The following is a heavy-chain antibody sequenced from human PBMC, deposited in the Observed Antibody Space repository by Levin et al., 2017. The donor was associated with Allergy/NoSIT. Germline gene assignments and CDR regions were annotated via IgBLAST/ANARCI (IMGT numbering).Heavy chain of an antibody. V-gene: IGHV4-39*01. CDR1: GDSISSSSYY. Sequence: SETLSLTCTVSGDSISSSSYYWGWIRQPPGKGLEWIGTIYYSGNTYYNPSLKSRVTISVDTSKNQLSLKLSSVTAADTAVYYCARLSVDTSMVGLLEYYYYGMDGWGQGTTVTVSS. CDR3: ARLSVDTSMVGLLEYYYYGMDG. D-gene: IGHD5-18*01. J-gene: IGHJ6*02. CDR2: IYYSGNT.